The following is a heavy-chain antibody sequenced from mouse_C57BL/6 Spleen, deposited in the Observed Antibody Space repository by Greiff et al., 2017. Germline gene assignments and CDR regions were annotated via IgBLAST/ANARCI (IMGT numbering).Heavy chain of an antibody. Sequence: VQLQQSGAELVRPGTSVKVSCKASGYAFTNYLIEWVKQRPGPGLEWIGVINPGSGGTNYNEKFKGKATLTADKSSSTAYMQLSSLTSEDSAVYFCARSGGSSHFAYWGQGTLVTVSA. D-gene: IGHD1-1*01. CDR1: GYAFTNYL. CDR3: ARSGGSSHFAY. CDR2: INPGSGGT. V-gene: IGHV1-54*01. J-gene: IGHJ3*01.